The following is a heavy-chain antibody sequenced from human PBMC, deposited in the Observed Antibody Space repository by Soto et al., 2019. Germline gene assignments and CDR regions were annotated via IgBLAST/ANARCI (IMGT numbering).Heavy chain of an antibody. V-gene: IGHV3-7*04. D-gene: IGHD5-18*01. J-gene: IGHJ6*02. CDR2: IKQDGSER. CDR3: AKDTAMVNYYYYAMDV. Sequence: GGSLRLSCAASGFTFRIYWMSWVRQAPGKGLEWVANIKQDGSERYYVDSVKGRFTISRDNAKNSLYLQMNNLRAEDTAVYYCAKDTAMVNYYYYAMDVWGQGTTVTVSS. CDR1: GFTFRIYW.